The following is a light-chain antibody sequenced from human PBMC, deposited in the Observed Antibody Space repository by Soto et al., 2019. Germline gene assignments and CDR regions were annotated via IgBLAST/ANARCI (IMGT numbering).Light chain of an antibody. CDR3: CSYAGSSTPYV. J-gene: IGLJ1*01. CDR1: SSDVGSYTL. Sequence: QSALTQPASVXXXXGQSITISCAGTSSDVGSYTLVSWYQQHPGKAPKLLIYQGNKRPSGVSNRFSGSKSANTASLTISGLQAYDESAYYCCSYAGSSTPYVFGTGTKVTVL. V-gene: IGLV2-23*01. CDR2: QGN.